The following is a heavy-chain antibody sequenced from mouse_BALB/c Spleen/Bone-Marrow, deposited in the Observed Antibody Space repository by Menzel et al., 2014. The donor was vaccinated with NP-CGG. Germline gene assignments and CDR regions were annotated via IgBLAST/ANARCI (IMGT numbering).Heavy chain of an antibody. D-gene: IGHD1-1*01. V-gene: IGHV14-3*02. Sequence: VQLKESGAELVKPGASVKLSCTASGFNIKDTYMHWVKQRPEQGLEWIGRIDPANGNTKYDPKFQGKATITADTPSNAAYPQLSILSSEDAAVYCCACDYYGSSLFAYWGQGTLVAVSA. CDR3: ACDYYGSSLFAY. CDR1: GFNIKDTY. J-gene: IGHJ3*01. CDR2: IDPANGNT.